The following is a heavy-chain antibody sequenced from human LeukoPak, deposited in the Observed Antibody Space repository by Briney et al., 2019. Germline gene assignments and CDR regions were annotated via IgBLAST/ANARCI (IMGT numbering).Heavy chain of an antibody. Sequence: GGSLRLSCAASGFIFSSYAMSWVRQAPGKGLEWVSAIRGSGDYTYYADSVKGRFTISRDNSKNTLYLQMNSLRAEDMAVYYCAKRFAAISGWFDYWGQGTLVTVSS. CDR3: AKRFAAISGWFDY. V-gene: IGHV3-23*01. D-gene: IGHD6-19*01. CDR2: IRGSGDYT. CDR1: GFIFSSYA. J-gene: IGHJ4*02.